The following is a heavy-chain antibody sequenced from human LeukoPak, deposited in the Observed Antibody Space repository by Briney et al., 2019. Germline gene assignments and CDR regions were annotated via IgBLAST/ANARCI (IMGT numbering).Heavy chain of an antibody. CDR3: ARGRQVPSSFDI. CDR1: GGSISSYY. CDR2: IYYSGST. D-gene: IGHD2/OR15-2a*01. Sequence: SETLSLTCTVSGGSISSYYWSWIRQPPGKGLEWIGYIYYSGSTNYNPSLKSRVTISVDTSKNQFSLKLSSVTAADTAVYYCARGRQVPSSFDIWGQGTMVTVSS. V-gene: IGHV4-59*01. J-gene: IGHJ3*02.